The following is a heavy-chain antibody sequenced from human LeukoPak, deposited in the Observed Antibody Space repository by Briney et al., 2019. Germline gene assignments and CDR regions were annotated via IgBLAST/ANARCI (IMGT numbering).Heavy chain of an antibody. D-gene: IGHD3-10*01. CDR2: ISGSGGST. Sequence: GGTLRLSCAASGFSLNTYGMSWVRQPPGKGLEWVSAISGSGGSTYYADSVKGRFTISRDNSKNTLYLQMNSLRAEDTAVYYCAKAGITMVRGVIISYMDVWGKGTTVTISS. CDR1: GFSLNTYG. V-gene: IGHV3-23*01. CDR3: AKAGITMVRGVIISYMDV. J-gene: IGHJ6*03.